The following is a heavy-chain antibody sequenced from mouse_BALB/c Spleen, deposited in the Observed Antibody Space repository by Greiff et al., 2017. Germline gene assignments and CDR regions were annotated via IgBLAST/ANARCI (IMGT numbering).Heavy chain of an antibody. J-gene: IGHJ3*01. V-gene: IGHV3-2*02. D-gene: IGHD1-1*01. CDR1: GYSITSDYA. CDR3: ARSPYYGSSPWFAY. CDR2: ISYSGST. Sequence: ESGPGLVKPSQSLSLTCTVTGYSITSDYAWNWIRQFPGNKLEWMGYISYSGSTSYNPSLKSRISITRDTSKNQFFLQLNSVTTEDTATYYCARSPYYGSSPWFAYWGQGTLVTVSA.